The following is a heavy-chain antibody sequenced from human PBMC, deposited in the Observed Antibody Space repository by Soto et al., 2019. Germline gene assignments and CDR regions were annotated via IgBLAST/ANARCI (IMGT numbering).Heavy chain of an antibody. CDR3: ARFGPQYSYADY. Sequence: SETLSLTCTVYGGSISGYSRSWFRQPPGNGLEWIGYIYYSGSTNYNPSLKSRVAISVDTSKNQFSRKLSSVTAADTAVYYCARFGPQYSYADYWGQGTLVTVSS. CDR2: IYYSGST. CDR1: GGSISGYS. D-gene: IGHD5-18*01. V-gene: IGHV4-59*01. J-gene: IGHJ4*02.